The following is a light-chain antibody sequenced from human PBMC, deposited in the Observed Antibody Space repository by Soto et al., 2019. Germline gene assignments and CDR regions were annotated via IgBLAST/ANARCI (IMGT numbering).Light chain of an antibody. CDR2: SNN. CDR3: AAWDDSLNGVV. J-gene: IGLJ2*01. CDR1: XSXIGSNT. V-gene: IGLV1-44*01. Sequence: QSVLTQPPSASGTPGQRVTISCSGSXSXIGSNTVNWYQQLPGTAPKLLIYSNNQRPSGVPDRFSGSKSGTSASLAISGLQSEDEADYYCAAWDDSLNGVVFGGGTQLTVL.